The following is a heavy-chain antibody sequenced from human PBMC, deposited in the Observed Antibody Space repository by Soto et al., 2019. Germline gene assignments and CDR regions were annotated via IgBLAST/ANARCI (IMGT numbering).Heavy chain of an antibody. V-gene: IGHV3-23*01. D-gene: IGHD5-12*01. Sequence: WGALGLGCAASGFTFSIYAMSWVRQAPGKGLDWVSTISGSGGSTYYADSVKGRFTISRDNSKNTLYLQMNSLRAEDTAVYYCAKDHPGVVATIYDYWGQGTMVTVSS. CDR1: GFTFSIYA. CDR3: AKDHPGVVATIYDY. CDR2: ISGSGGST. J-gene: IGHJ4*02.